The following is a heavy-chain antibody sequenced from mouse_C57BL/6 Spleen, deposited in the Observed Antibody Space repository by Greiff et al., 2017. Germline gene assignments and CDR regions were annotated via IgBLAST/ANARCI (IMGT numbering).Heavy chain of an antibody. CDR1: GYTFTNYW. J-gene: IGHJ3*01. Sequence: QVQLQQPGAELVRPGTSVKMSCKASGYTFTNYWIGWAKQRPGHGLEWIGDIYPGGGYTNYNEKFKGKATLTADKSSSTAYMQFSSLTSEDSAIYDCAREETGVAWFADWGKGTLVTVSA. CDR3: AREETGVAWFAD. D-gene: IGHD4-1*01. CDR2: IYPGGGYT. V-gene: IGHV1-63*01.